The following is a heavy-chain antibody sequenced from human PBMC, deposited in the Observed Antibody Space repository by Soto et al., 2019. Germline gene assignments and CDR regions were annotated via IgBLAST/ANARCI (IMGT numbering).Heavy chain of an antibody. J-gene: IGHJ6*03. V-gene: IGHV4-39*01. Sequence: PSETLSLSCTVSGGSICSSSYYWGWIRQPPGKGLEWIGSIYYSGSTYYNPSLKSRVTISVDTSKNQFSLKLSSVTAADTAVYYCARCGYSGYLPPYYYYMDVWGKGTTVTVSS. D-gene: IGHD5-12*01. CDR3: ARCGYSGYLPPYYYYMDV. CDR1: GGSICSSSYY. CDR2: IYYSGST.